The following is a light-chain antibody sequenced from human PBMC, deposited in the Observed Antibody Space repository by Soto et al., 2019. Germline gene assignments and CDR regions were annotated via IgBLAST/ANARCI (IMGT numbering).Light chain of an antibody. J-gene: IGKJ4*01. CDR1: QSVSSS. CDR2: GAS. Sequence: EIVMTQSPATLSVSPGERATLSCRASQSVSSSLAWYQQKPGQAPRLLFYGASTRATGVPARFSGSGSGTEFTLTISSLQSEDLAVYYCQQYNDWPPAFGGGTKVEIK. CDR3: QQYNDWPPA. V-gene: IGKV3-15*01.